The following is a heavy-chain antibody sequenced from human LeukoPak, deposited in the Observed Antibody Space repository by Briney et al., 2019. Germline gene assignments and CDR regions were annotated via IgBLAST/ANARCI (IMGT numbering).Heavy chain of an antibody. CDR3: AKDVTKVRGSPHYFDY. J-gene: IGHJ4*02. CDR1: GFTFSSYG. D-gene: IGHD3-10*01. Sequence: PGGSLRLSCAASGFTFSSYGMHWVRQAPGKGLEWVAVISYDGSNKYYADSVKGRFTISRDNSKNTLYLQMNSLRAEDTAVYYCAKDVTKVRGSPHYFDYWGQGTLVTVSS. CDR2: ISYDGSNK. V-gene: IGHV3-30*18.